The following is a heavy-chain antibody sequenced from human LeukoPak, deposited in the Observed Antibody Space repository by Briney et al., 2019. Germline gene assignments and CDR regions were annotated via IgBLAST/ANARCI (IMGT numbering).Heavy chain of an antibody. J-gene: IGHJ6*03. V-gene: IGHV1-2*02. CDR2: INPNSGGT. Sequence: ASVKVSCKASGYTFTDYYMHWVRQAPGQGLEWMGWINPNSGGTNYAQKFQGRVTMARDTSISTAYMELSRLTSDDTAVSYCARGVAGPYYYYYMDVWGRGTTVTVSS. D-gene: IGHD6-19*01. CDR1: GYTFTDYY. CDR3: ARGVAGPYYYYYMDV.